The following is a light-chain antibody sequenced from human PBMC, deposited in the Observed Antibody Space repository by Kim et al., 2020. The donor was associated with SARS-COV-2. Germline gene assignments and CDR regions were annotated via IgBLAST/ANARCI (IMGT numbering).Light chain of an antibody. Sequence: PGGTVTLPCASSTGAVTSDHHANWFQQKPGQAPRALIYGTRNKHSWTPARFSASLLGGEAALTLSGVQPEDEADYYCLLYYGGAVVFGGGTQLTVL. CDR1: TGAVTSDHH. V-gene: IGLV7-43*01. J-gene: IGLJ2*01. CDR3: LLYYGGAVV. CDR2: GTR.